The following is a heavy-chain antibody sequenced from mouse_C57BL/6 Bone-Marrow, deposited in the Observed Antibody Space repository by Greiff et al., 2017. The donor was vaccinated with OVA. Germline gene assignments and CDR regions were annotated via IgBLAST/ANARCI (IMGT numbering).Heavy chain of an antibody. CDR3: ARDADYGSSYDAMDY. CDR1: GFTFSDFY. J-gene: IGHJ4*01. CDR2: SRNKANDYTT. D-gene: IGHD1-1*01. Sequence: EVKLVESGGGLVQSGRSLRLSCATSGFTFSDFYMEWVRQAPGKGLEWIAASRNKANDYTTEYSASVKGRFIVSRDTSQSILYLQMNALRAEDTAIYYCARDADYGSSYDAMDYWGQGTSVTVSS. V-gene: IGHV7-1*01.